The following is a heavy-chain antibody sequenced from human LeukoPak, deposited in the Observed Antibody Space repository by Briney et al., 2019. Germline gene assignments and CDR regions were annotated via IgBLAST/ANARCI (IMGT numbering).Heavy chain of an antibody. D-gene: IGHD3-10*01. CDR3: ARAQRVTIMVRGGYRYFDY. Sequence: PGGSLRLSCAASGFTFSSYAMHWVRQAPGKGLEWVAVISYDGSNKYYADSVKGRFTISRDNSKNTLYLQMNSLRAEDTAVYYCARAQRVTIMVRGGYRYFDYWGQGTLVTVSS. J-gene: IGHJ4*02. CDR1: GFTFSSYA. V-gene: IGHV3-30-3*01. CDR2: ISYDGSNK.